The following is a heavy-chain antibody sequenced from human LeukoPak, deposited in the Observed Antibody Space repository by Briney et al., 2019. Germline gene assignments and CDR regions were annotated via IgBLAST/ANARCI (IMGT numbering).Heavy chain of an antibody. CDR1: GGTFTSYA. CDR2: IIPISGTT. D-gene: IGHD1-26*01. J-gene: IGHJ5*02. V-gene: IGHV1-69*13. Sequence: SVKVSCKTSGGTFTSYAITWVRQAPGQGVEWMGKIIPISGTTNYAQKFQGRVTFTADESTSTAYMELSSLRSEDTALYYCARKLRLGGNWFDPWGQGTLVTVSS. CDR3: ARKLRLGGNWFDP.